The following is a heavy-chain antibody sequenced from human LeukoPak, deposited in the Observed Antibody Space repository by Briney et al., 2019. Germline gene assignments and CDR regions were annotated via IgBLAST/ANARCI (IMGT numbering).Heavy chain of an antibody. V-gene: IGHV4/OR15-8*02. CDR2: INHKGNT. CDR3: AREISWARGAFDI. J-gene: IGHJ3*02. D-gene: IGHD3-16*01. Sequence: PSETLSLTCTVSGDSITNNYHWSWVRQPPGKGPEWIGEINHKGNTNYNPSLKSRVTISVDTSKNQFSLKLSSVTAAETAVYYCAREISWARGAFDIWGQGTKVTVSS. CDR1: GDSITNNYH.